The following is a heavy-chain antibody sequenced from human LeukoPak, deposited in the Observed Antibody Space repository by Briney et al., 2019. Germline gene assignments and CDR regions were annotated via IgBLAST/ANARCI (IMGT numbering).Heavy chain of an antibody. V-gene: IGHV4-39*07. CDR2: IYYSGST. J-gene: IGHJ4*02. Sequence: PSETLSLTCTVSGGSISSSSYYWGWIRQPPGKGLEWIGSIYYSGSTYYNPSLKSRVTISVDTSKNQFSLRLISVTAADTAVYYCAREFHYWGQGTLVTVSS. CDR1: GGSISSSSYY. CDR3: AREFHY.